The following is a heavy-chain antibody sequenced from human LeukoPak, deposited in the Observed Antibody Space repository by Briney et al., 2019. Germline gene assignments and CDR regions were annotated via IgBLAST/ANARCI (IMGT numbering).Heavy chain of an antibody. V-gene: IGHV3-23*01. J-gene: IGHJ4*02. Sequence: GGPLRLSCAASGFTFSSYAMSWVRQAPGKGLEWVSAISGSGGSTYYADSVKGRFTISRDNSKNTLYLQMNSLRAEDTAVYYCAKDSKRITMVRGVFGSWGQGTLVTVSS. CDR2: ISGSGGST. CDR3: AKDSKRITMVRGVFGS. D-gene: IGHD3-10*01. CDR1: GFTFSSYA.